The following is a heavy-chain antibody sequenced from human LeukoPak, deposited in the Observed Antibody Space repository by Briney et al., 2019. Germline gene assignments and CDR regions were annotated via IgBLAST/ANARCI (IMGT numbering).Heavy chain of an antibody. V-gene: IGHV3-15*01. CDR3: ARDRDYSPTWILQH. CDR1: GFTFSNAW. Sequence: GGSLRLSCGASGFTFSNAWMTWVRQAPGKGLEWVGRIKSKTDGGTTDYAAPVKGRFTISRDDSKNTVYLQMNSLRAEDTAVYYCARDRDYSPTWILQHWGQGTLVTVSS. CDR2: IKSKTDGGTT. J-gene: IGHJ1*01. D-gene: IGHD2-15*01.